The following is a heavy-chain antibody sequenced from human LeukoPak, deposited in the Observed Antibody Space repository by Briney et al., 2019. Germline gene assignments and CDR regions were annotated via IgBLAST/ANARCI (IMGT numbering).Heavy chain of an antibody. D-gene: IGHD3-10*01. V-gene: IGHV4-4*09. CDR1: GGSISSYY. CDR2: IYTSGST. J-gene: IGHJ4*02. CDR3: ARHPPTWRGEIDY. Sequence: SETLSLTCTVSGGSISSYYWSWIRQPPGKGLEWIGYIYTSGSTNYNPSLKSRVTISVDTSKIQFSLKLSSVTAADTAVYYCARHPPTWRGEIDYWGQGTLVTVSS.